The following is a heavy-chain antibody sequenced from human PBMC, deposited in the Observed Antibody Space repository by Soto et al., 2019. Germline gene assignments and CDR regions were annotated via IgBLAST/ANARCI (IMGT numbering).Heavy chain of an antibody. D-gene: IGHD3-10*01. J-gene: IGHJ5*02. CDR3: ARAMVRGLNVPHIRFDS. CDR1: GYTFTGYY. Sequence: QVQLVQSGAEVKKPGASVKVSCKASGYTFTGYYMHWVRQAPGQGLEWMGWINPNSGDTNYAQKFQGRVPMTSQTSTSTADMELSRLRPDDTAVYYCARAMVRGLNVPHIRFDSWGQGTLLTVSS. CDR2: INPNSGDT. V-gene: IGHV1-2*02.